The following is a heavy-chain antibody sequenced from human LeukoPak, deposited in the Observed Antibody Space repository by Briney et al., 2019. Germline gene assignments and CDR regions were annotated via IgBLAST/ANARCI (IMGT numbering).Heavy chain of an antibody. D-gene: IGHD2-8*01. CDR3: AKAKPPRNPLMVSAMRGYFDY. Sequence: GGSLRLSCAASGFTFSDYYMSWIRQAPGKGLEWVSYISSSGSTIYYADSVKGRFTISRDNSKNTLFLQMNSLRAEDTAVYYCAKAKPPRNPLMVSAMRGYFDYWGQGTLVTVSS. CDR2: ISSSGSTI. V-gene: IGHV3-11*01. J-gene: IGHJ4*02. CDR1: GFTFSDYY.